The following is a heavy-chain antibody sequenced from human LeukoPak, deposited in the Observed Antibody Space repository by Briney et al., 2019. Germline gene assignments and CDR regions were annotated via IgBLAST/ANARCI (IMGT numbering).Heavy chain of an antibody. Sequence: GGSLRLSCATAGFSFYRYSLIWVRQAPGKGLEWVASITGRSSYIYYADSVKGRFTVSRDNAKKSLYLRMSSLRVEDTAVYYCAKSRYSTSQYYFDYWGQGTLVTVSS. CDR2: ITGRSSYI. J-gene: IGHJ4*02. CDR1: GFSFYRYS. V-gene: IGHV3-21*01. D-gene: IGHD6-6*01. CDR3: AKSRYSTSQYYFDY.